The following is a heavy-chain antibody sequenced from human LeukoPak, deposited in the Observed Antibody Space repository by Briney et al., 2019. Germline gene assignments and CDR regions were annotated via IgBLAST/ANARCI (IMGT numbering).Heavy chain of an antibody. V-gene: IGHV4-4*07. CDR1: GGSISSYY. CDR3: AMVRGVMGFDP. CDR2: IYTSGST. D-gene: IGHD3-10*01. J-gene: IGHJ5*02. Sequence: SETLSLTCTVSGGSISSYYWSWIRQPAGKGLEWIGRIYTSGSTNYNPSLKSRVTISVDTSKNQFSLKLSSATAADTAVYYCAMVRGVMGFDPWGQGTLVTVSS.